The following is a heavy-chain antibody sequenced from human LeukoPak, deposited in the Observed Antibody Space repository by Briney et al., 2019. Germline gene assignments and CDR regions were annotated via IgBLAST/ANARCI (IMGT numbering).Heavy chain of an antibody. CDR3: ARGGGSGSYFGHYYYYGMDV. CDR2: IYYTGST. Sequence: SETLSLTCTISGGSISSISYYWGWIRQPPGKGLEWIGSIYYTGSTYYNPSLKSRVTVSVDTSKNQFSLNLRSVTAADTAVYYCARGGGSGSYFGHYYYYGMDVWGQGTTVTVSS. V-gene: IGHV4-39*01. D-gene: IGHD1-26*01. J-gene: IGHJ6*02. CDR1: GGSISSISYY.